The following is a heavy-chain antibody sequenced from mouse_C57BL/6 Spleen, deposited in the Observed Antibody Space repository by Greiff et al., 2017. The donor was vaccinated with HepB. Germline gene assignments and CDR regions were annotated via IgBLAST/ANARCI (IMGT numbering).Heavy chain of an antibody. CDR1: GYAFSSSW. V-gene: IGHV1-82*01. J-gene: IGHJ1*03. CDR2: IYPGDGDT. CDR3: AEWYFDV. Sequence: VKLQQSGPELVKPGASVKISCKASGYAFSSSWMNWVKQRPGKGLEWIGRIYPGDGDTNYNGKFKGKATLTADKSSSTAYMQLSSLTSEDSAVYFCAEWYFDVWGTGTTVTVSS.